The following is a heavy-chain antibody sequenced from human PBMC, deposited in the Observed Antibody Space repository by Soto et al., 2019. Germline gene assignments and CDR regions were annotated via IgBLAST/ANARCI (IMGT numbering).Heavy chain of an antibody. J-gene: IGHJ4*02. CDR2: IYYSGST. CDR3: ARDVEWHDSSGYYDY. Sequence: SETLSLTCTVSGGSISSGDYYWSWIRQPPGKGLEWIGYIYYSGSTYYNPSLKSRVTMSVDTSKNQFSLKLSSVTAADTAVYYCARDVEWHDSSGYYDYWGQGTLVTVSS. CDR1: GGSISSGDYY. V-gene: IGHV4-30-4*01. D-gene: IGHD3-22*01.